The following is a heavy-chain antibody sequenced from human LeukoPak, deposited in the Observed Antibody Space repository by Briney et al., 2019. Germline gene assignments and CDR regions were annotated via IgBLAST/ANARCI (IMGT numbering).Heavy chain of an antibody. CDR2: ISSSGSTI. V-gene: IGHV3-48*04. D-gene: IGHD4-23*01. CDR1: GFTFSSYS. Sequence: GGSLRLSCAASGFTFSSYSMNWVRQAPGKGLEWVSYISSSGSTIYYADSVKGRFTISRDNAKNSLYLQMNSLRAEDTAVYYCASHLYGGHDSWGQGTLVTVSS. J-gene: IGHJ4*02. CDR3: ASHLYGGHDS.